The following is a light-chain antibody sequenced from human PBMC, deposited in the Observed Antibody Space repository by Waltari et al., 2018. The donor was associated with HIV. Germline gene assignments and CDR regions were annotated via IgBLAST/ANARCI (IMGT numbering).Light chain of an antibody. Sequence: QSVLTQPPSVSAAPGQKVTISCSGSSPNIGSNRVFWYQQPPGTAPQLLIYANTKRPSGIPDRFSGSKSGTLATLGITGLQTGDEADYYCGTWDSSLSAVLFGGGTKLTVL. V-gene: IGLV1-51*01. CDR3: GTWDSSLSAVL. J-gene: IGLJ2*01. CDR1: SPNIGSNR. CDR2: ANT.